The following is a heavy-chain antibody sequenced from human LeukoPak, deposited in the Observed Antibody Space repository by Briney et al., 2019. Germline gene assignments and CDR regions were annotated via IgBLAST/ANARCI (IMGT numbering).Heavy chain of an antibody. CDR2: IYSSGSS. J-gene: IGHJ3*02. CDR1: GGSIRSESYS. V-gene: IGHV4-61*02. D-gene: IGHD6-19*01. CDR3: ARDMTGSGWNDAFDI. Sequence: SQTLSLTCSVSGGSIRSESYSWSWIRQPAGKGLEWIGRIYSSGSSKFNPSLKSRVTISIDTSKNQFSLNLSSVTAADTAVYYCARDMTGSGWNDAFDIWGQGTMVTVSS.